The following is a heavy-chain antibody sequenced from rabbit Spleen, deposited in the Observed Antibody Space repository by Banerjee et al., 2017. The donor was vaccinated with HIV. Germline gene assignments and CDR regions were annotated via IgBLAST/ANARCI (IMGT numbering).Heavy chain of an antibody. Sequence: SCKASGFDFSSYYMSWVRQAPGKGLEWIGYIDPVFGSAYYASWVNGRFSISRENTQNTVSLQLNSLTAADTATYFCARGAWSNDCMNLWGPGTLVTVS. V-gene: IGHV1S7*01. D-gene: IGHD2-1*01. J-gene: IGHJ4*01. CDR1: GFDFSSYY. CDR2: IDPVFGSA. CDR3: ARGAWSNDCMNL.